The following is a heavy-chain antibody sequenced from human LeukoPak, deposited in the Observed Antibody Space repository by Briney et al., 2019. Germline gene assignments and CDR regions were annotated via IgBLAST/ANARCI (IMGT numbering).Heavy chain of an antibody. D-gene: IGHD5-18*01. V-gene: IGHV3-7*01. CDR2: IKQDESEK. CDR3: ARDSGYGYGPFDS. J-gene: IGHJ4*02. CDR1: GFTFSSYW. Sequence: GGSLRLSCAASGFTFSSYWMSWVRQAPGKGLEWVANIKQDESEKNYVDSVKGRFTVSRDNGGNSLYLQMTSLRVDDTGVYFCARDSGYGYGPFDSWGQGTLVTVSS.